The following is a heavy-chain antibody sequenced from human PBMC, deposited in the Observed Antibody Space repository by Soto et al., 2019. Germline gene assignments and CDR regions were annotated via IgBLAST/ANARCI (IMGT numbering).Heavy chain of an antibody. J-gene: IGHJ5*02. V-gene: IGHV3-48*01. CDR2: ISSSSSTI. CDR3: AREEGLLNWFDP. Sequence: PGGSLRLSCAASGFTFSSHSMNWVRQAPGKGLEWVSYISSSSSTIYYADSVKGRFTISRDNAKNSLYLQMNSLRAEDTAVYYCAREEGLLNWFDPWGQGTLVTVS. CDR1: GFTFSSHS. D-gene: IGHD1-26*01.